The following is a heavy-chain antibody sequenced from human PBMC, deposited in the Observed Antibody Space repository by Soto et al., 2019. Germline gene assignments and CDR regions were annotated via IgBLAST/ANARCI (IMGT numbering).Heavy chain of an antibody. CDR3: ATLRVGIGELLTY. V-gene: IGHV5-10-1*01. D-gene: IGHD3-10*01. CDR1: GYSFTSYW. Sequence: EVQLVQSGAEVKKPGESLRISCKGSGYSFTSYWISWVRQMPGKCLEWMGRIDPSDAYTNYSPSVQDHDTISADTSTSTGYVQWSSLTALDTAMYDWATLRVGIGELLTYWGQGTLVTVSS. J-gene: IGHJ4*02. CDR2: IDPSDAYT.